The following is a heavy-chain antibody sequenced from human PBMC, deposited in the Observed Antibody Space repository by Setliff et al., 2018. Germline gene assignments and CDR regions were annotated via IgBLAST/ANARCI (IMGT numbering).Heavy chain of an antibody. Sequence: SETLSLTCAASGGTFGDYYWTLIRQPPGKGLEWIGEINHSGSTNYNPPLKSRVSISLDNSKNQFSLRLNSMTAADTAVYYCARGITSGGYWGQRFLYLDVWGRGTTVTVSS. D-gene: IGHD3-22*01. CDR2: INHSGST. V-gene: IGHV4-34*01. CDR1: GGTFGDYY. CDR3: ARGITSGGYWGQRFLYLDV. J-gene: IGHJ6*03.